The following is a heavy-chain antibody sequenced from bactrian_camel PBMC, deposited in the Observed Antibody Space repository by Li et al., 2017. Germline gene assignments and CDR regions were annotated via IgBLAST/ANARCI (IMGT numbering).Heavy chain of an antibody. CDR3: AIGGATPCTVRGGSMPYDY. D-gene: IGHD6*01. CDR1: GSTISTMC. V-gene: IGHV3S1*01. CDR2: IYTGERKV. Sequence: HVQLVESGGGSVQAGGSLRLSCAASGSTISTMCLGWFRQAPGKEREGVAAIYTGERKVYYTDSVKGLVTISRDGAMMTLYLQMNDLKPEDTAMYYCAIGGATPCTVRGGSMPYDYWGQGTQVTVS. J-gene: IGHJ4*01.